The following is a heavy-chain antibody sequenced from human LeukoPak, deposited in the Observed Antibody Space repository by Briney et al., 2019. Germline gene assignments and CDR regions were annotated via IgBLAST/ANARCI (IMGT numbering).Heavy chain of an antibody. J-gene: IGHJ4*02. CDR3: AKDPNRYCGGDCYLGGYYFDY. D-gene: IGHD2-21*01. Sequence: PGGSLRLSCAASGFTFSSYGMHWVRQAPGKGLEWVAFIRYDGNNKYYADSVKGRFTISRDNSKNTLYLQMNSLRAEDTTVYYCAKDPNRYCGGDCYLGGYYFDYWGQGTLVTVSS. CDR2: IRYDGNNK. CDR1: GFTFSSYG. V-gene: IGHV3-30*02.